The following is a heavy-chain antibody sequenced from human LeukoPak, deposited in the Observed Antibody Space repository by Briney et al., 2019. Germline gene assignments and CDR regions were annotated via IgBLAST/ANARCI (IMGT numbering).Heavy chain of an antibody. CDR3: ARDSTTTWYGQDY. D-gene: IGHD1-26*01. CDR1: GGSISSGSYY. CDR2: ISTSGST. Sequence: SETLSLTCTVSGGSISSGSYYWTWIRQAAGKVLEWIGRISTSGSTNYNPSLKSRITISIDTSKNQFSLKLSSVTAADTALYYCARDSTTTWYGQDYWGQGTLVTVSS. J-gene: IGHJ4*02. V-gene: IGHV4-61*02.